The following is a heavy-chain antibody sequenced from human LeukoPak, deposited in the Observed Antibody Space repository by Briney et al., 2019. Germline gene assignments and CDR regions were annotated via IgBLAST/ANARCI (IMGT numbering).Heavy chain of an antibody. CDR2: ISSNGGST. J-gene: IGHJ3*02. CDR1: GFTFSSYA. Sequence: GGSLRLSCAASGFTFSSYAMHWVRQAPGKGLEYVSAISSNGGSTYYANSVKGRFTISRDNSKNTLYLQMGSLRAEDMAVYYCARDRGITFGGVIVPDAFDIWGQGTMVTVSS. CDR3: ARDRGITFGGVIVPDAFDI. V-gene: IGHV3-64*01. D-gene: IGHD3-16*02.